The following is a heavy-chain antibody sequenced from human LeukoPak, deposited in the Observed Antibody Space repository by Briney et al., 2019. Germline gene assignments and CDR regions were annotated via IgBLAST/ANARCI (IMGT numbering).Heavy chain of an antibody. D-gene: IGHD6-19*01. CDR1: GGSLSSYY. V-gene: IGHV4-59*01. Sequence: SETLSLTCTVSGGSLSSYYRSWIRQPPGKGLEWIGYIYYSGSTNYNPSLKSRVTISVDTSKNQFSLKLSSVTAADTAVYYCARGGRKAVAGPDYWGQGTLVTVSS. CDR3: ARGGRKAVAGPDY. CDR2: IYYSGST. J-gene: IGHJ4*02.